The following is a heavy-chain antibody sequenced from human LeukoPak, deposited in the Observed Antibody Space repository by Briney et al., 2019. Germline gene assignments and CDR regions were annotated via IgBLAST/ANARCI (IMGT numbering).Heavy chain of an antibody. CDR2: IYTSGST. CDR1: GGSISSGNYY. CDR3: ARAFIEAAGNYFDY. J-gene: IGHJ4*02. V-gene: IGHV4-61*02. D-gene: IGHD6-13*01. Sequence: PSETLSLTCTVSGGSISSGNYYWSWIRKPAGKGLEWIGRIYTSGSTNYNPSLKSRVTISVDTSKNQFSLKLSSVTAADTAVYYCARAFIEAAGNYFDYWGQGTLVTVSS.